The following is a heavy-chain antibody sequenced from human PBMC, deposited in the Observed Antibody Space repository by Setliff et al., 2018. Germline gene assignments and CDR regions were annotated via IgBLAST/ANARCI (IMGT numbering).Heavy chain of an antibody. Sequence: GASVKVSCKASGYTFITHNIHWVRQAPGQGLEWMGWISPVYGIANYAQKFQGRVIKTRNTSISTAYLELNTLRSDDTAVYYCARERYFDYWGQGTLVTVS. J-gene: IGHJ4*02. CDR3: ARERYFDY. CDR1: GYTFITHN. V-gene: IGHV1-8*01. CDR2: ISPVYGIA.